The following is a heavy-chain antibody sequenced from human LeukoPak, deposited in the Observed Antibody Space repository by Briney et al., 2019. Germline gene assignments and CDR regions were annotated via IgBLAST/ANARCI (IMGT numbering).Heavy chain of an antibody. D-gene: IGHD4-23*01. V-gene: IGHV3-48*03. CDR2: ISSSDNII. CDR3: VRDYGGSSPFDY. J-gene: IGHJ4*02. Sequence: GGSLILSCAASGFTFSSYEMHWVRQAPGKGLEWVSYISSSDNIIYYADSVKGRFTISRDNAKNSLYLQMNSLRAEDTAIYYCVRDYGGSSPFDYWGQGTLVTVSS. CDR1: GFTFSSYE.